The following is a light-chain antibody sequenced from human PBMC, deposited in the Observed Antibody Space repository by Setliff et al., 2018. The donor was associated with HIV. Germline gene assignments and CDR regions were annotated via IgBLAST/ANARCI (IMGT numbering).Light chain of an antibody. CDR1: SSDVGDYNY. CDR2: DVS. CDR3: CSYAGSYTYV. J-gene: IGLJ1*01. V-gene: IGLV2-11*01. Sequence: SVLTQPRSVSGSPGQSVTISCTGTSSDVGDYNYVSWYQQLPGKAPKLIIFDVSKRPSGVPDRLSGSKSGNTASLIISGLQAEDEADYYCCSYAGSYTYVFGTGTKVTVL.